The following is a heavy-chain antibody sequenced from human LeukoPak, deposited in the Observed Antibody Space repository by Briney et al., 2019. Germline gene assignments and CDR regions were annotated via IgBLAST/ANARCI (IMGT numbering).Heavy chain of an antibody. J-gene: IGHJ4*02. V-gene: IGHV3-23*01. D-gene: IGHD3-10*01. Sequence: PGGSLRLSCAASGFTFSSYAMSWVRQAPGKGLEWVSATSGSGGSTYYADSVKGRFTISRDNSKNTLYLQMNSLRAEDTAVYYCAKVATGSMVRGVKYYFDYWGQGTLVTVSS. CDR1: GFTFSSYA. CDR2: TSGSGGST. CDR3: AKVATGSMVRGVKYYFDY.